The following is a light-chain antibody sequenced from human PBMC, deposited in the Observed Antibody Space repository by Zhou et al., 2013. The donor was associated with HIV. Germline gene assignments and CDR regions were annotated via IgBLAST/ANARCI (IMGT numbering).Light chain of an antibody. Sequence: EIVLTQSPGTLSLSPGERATLSCRASQSVSTSYLAWYQQKPGQAPRLLIYGASSRATGIPDRFSGSGSGTDFTLTISRLEPEDFAVYFCQQYDNSRYSFGQGTK. CDR2: GAS. CDR3: QQYDNSRYS. J-gene: IGKJ2*03. CDR1: QSVSTSY. V-gene: IGKV3-20*01.